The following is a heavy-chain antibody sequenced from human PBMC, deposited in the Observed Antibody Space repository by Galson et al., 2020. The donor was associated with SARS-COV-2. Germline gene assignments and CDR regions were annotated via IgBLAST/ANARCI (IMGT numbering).Heavy chain of an antibody. V-gene: IGHV3-48*01. CDR3: ARGIDEIWFGGNYFDD. CDR2: ISGLGTTI. Sequence: GGSLRLSCAGSGFTFSDYSMNWVRQAPGKGLEWLSYISGLGTTIHYADSVKGRFTISRDNANNAVFLHMNSLRVEDTAVYYCARGIDEIWFGGNYFDDWGQGTLVTVSS. J-gene: IGHJ4*01. D-gene: IGHD3-10*01. CDR1: GFTFSDYS.